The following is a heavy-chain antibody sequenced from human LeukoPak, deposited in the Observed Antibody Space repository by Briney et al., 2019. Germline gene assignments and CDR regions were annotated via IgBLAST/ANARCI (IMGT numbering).Heavy chain of an antibody. J-gene: IGHJ3*02. CDR3: ARLEDTAMVTWAFDI. D-gene: IGHD5-18*01. Sequence: GESLKIYCKGSGYSFTSYWIGWVRQMPGKGLEWMGIIYPGDSNTRYSPSFQGQVTISADKSISTAYLQWSSLKASDTAMYYCARLEDTAMVTWAFDIWGQGTMVTVSS. CDR2: IYPGDSNT. V-gene: IGHV5-51*01. CDR1: GYSFTSYW.